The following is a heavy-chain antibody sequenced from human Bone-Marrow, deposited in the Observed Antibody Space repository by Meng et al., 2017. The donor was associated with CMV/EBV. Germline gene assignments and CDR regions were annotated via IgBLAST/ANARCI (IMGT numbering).Heavy chain of an antibody. D-gene: IGHD3-16*01. V-gene: IGHV3-53*01. Sequence: GESLKISCAASGFTVSSNYMSWVRQAPGKGLEWVTVIYSGGSTYYADSVKGRFTISRDNSKNTLYLQMNSLRAEDTAVYYCARSDYAYDAFDIWGRGRRVTVSS. CDR1: GFTVSSNY. CDR3: ARSDYAYDAFDI. J-gene: IGHJ3*02. CDR2: IYSGGST.